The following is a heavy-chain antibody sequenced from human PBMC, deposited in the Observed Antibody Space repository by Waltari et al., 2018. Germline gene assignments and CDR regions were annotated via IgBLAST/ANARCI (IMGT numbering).Heavy chain of an antibody. CDR2: IKQDGSEK. CDR3: AREDSSGWYAASYFDY. D-gene: IGHD6-19*01. J-gene: IGHJ4*02. V-gene: IGHV3-7*01. Sequence: EVQLVESGGGLVQPGGSLRLSCAASGFTFSSYWMSWVRQAPGKGLECVANIKQDGSEKYYVDSVKGRFTISRDNAKNSLYLQMNSLRAEDTAVYYCAREDSSGWYAASYFDYWGQGTLVTVSS. CDR1: GFTFSSYW.